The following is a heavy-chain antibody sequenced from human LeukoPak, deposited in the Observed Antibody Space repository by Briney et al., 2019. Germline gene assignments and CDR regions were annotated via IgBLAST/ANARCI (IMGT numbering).Heavy chain of an antibody. J-gene: IGHJ3*02. V-gene: IGHV3-7*01. CDR1: GFTFNTYW. CDR2: IKQDGSEK. D-gene: IGHD2-2*01. Sequence: GGSLRLSCAASGFTFNTYWMSWVRQAPGKGLEWVANIKQDGSEKYYVDSVKGRFTIPRDNAKNSLYLQMNSLRAEDTAVYYCARDPYRRYCSSTSCYDAFDIWGQGTMVTVSS. CDR3: ARDPYRRYCSSTSCYDAFDI.